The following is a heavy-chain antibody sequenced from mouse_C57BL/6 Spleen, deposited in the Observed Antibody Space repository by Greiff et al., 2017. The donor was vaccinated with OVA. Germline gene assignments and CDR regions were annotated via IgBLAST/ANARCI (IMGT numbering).Heavy chain of an antibody. V-gene: IGHV1-15*01. Sequence: VQLQQSGAELVRPGASVTLSCKASGYTFTDYEMHWVKQTPVHGLEWIGAIDPETGGTAYNQKFKGKAILTADKSSSTAYMELRSLTSEDSAVYYCTRWGNYVGDDWGQGTTLTVSS. CDR3: TRWGNYVGDD. CDR1: GYTFTDYE. J-gene: IGHJ2*01. CDR2: IDPETGGT. D-gene: IGHD2-1*01.